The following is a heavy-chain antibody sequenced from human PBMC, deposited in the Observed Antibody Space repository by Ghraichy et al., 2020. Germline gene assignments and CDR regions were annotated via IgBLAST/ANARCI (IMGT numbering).Heavy chain of an antibody. Sequence: GGSLRLSCAASGFTVSSNYMSWVRQAPGKGLDWVSVIYSGGSTYYADSVKGRFTISRHNSKNTLYLQMNSLRAEDTSVYYCAREGDCSSTSCYGGLDYWGQGTLVTGSS. V-gene: IGHV3-53*04. J-gene: IGHJ4*02. D-gene: IGHD2-2*01. CDR3: AREGDCSSTSCYGGLDY. CDR1: GFTVSSNY. CDR2: IYSGGST.